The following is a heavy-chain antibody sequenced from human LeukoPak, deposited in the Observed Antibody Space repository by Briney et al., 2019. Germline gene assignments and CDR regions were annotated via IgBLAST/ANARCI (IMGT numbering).Heavy chain of an antibody. Sequence: ASVKVSCKASGYTFTKYPLHWVRRAPGQRLEWMGWINTAKDDIKYSQKFQDRVTLTTDTSASTAYVELTSLTSEDTAIYYCARDRPYLGYCSSTSCYRASYYYYGMDVWGQGTTVTVSS. J-gene: IGHJ6*02. CDR3: ARDRPYLGYCSSTSCYRASYYYYGMDV. CDR1: GYTFTKYP. D-gene: IGHD2-2*02. CDR2: INTAKDDI. V-gene: IGHV1-3*04.